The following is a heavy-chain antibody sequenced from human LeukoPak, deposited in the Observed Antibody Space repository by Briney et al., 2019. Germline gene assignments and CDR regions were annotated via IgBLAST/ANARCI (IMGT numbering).Heavy chain of an antibody. V-gene: IGHV4-39*01. D-gene: IGHD1-26*01. CDR1: GDSISSSNYY. CDR3: ARRPPASGADWFDP. CDR2: ISNGGNI. J-gene: IGHJ5*02. Sequence: SETLSLTCTVSGDSISSSNYYWGWIRQPPGKGLEWIGSISNGGNIYYNPSLKSRVTISVDTSENQFSLKRNSVAAADTAVYYCARRPPASGADWFDPWGQGTLVTVSS.